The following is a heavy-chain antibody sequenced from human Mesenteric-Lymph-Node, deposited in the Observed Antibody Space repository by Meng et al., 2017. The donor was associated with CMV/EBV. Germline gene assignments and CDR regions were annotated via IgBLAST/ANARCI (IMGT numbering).Heavy chain of an antibody. Sequence: YTFTGYYMHWVRQAPGQGLEWMGWINPNSGGTNYAQKFQGRVTMTRDTSISTAYMELSRLRSDDTAVYYCARWGYCSGGSCRGWFDPWGQGTLVTVSS. D-gene: IGHD2-15*01. CDR3: ARWGYCSGGSCRGWFDP. V-gene: IGHV1-2*02. J-gene: IGHJ5*02. CDR2: INPNSGGT. CDR1: YTFTGYY.